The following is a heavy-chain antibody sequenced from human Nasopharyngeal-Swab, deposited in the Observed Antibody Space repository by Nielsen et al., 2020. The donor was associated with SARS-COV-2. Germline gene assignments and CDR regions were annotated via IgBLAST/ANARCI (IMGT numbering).Heavy chain of an antibody. D-gene: IGHD4-23*01. V-gene: IGHV3-33*01. CDR1: GFTFSSYD. J-gene: IGHJ4*02. CDR2: IWYDGSNK. CDR3: ARYGTTVVTPYYFDY. Sequence: GGSLRLSCAASGFTFSSYDMHWVRQAPGKGLEWVAVIWYDGSNKYYADSVKGRFTISRDNSKNTLYLQMNSLRAEDTAVYYCARYGTTVVTPYYFDYWGQGTLVTVSS.